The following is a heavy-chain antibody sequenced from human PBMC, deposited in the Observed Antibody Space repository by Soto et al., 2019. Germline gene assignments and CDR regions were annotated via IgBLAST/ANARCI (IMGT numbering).Heavy chain of an antibody. CDR2: IWYDGSNK. CDR1: GFTFSSYG. Sequence: QVQLVESGGGVVQPGRSLRLSCAASGFTFSSYGMHWVRQAPGKGLEWVAVIWYDGSNKYYADSVKGRFTISRDNSKNTLYLQMNSLRAEDTAVYYCARGKKQLALFTKELWWYFDLWGRGTLVTVSS. V-gene: IGHV3-33*01. CDR3: ARGKKQLALFTKELWWYFDL. J-gene: IGHJ2*01. D-gene: IGHD6-6*01.